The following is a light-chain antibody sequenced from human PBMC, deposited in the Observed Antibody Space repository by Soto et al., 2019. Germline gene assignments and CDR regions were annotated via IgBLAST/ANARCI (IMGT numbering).Light chain of an antibody. J-gene: IGLJ1*01. CDR1: NSDIGAYNY. Sequence: QSVLTQPASVSGSPGQSITISCTGTNSDIGAYNYVSWYQQHPGKAPELMIYYVTSRPSGVSYRFSGSKSGNTASLTISGLQAEDEADYYCSSFTNSDSYVFGTGTQLTVL. CDR2: YVT. CDR3: SSFTNSDSYV. V-gene: IGLV2-14*03.